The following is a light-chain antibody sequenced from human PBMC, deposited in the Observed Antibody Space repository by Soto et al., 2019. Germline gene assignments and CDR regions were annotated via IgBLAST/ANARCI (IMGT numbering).Light chain of an antibody. CDR1: QSVSVN. J-gene: IGKJ4*01. Sequence: EVVLTQSPAILSLSPGERATLSCRASQSVSVNLGWYQQKPGQAPRPLIYSASDRAPGIPARFSGSGSGTDFTRTISSLEPEDFAVYYCQERNRWPRGTFGAGTKVDIK. V-gene: IGKV3-11*01. CDR2: SAS. CDR3: QERNRWPRGT.